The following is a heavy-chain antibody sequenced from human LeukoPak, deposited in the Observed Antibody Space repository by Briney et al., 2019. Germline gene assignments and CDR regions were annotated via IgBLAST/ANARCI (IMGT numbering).Heavy chain of an antibody. D-gene: IGHD3-10*01. CDR1: GGSINSGSYY. J-gene: IGHJ6*02. CDR3: ARDNRYDSGSYYSYYNMDV. V-gene: IGHV4-61*02. CDR2: IYTSGST. Sequence: SETLSLTCTVSGGSINSGSYYWSWIRQPAGKGLEWIGRIYTSGSTNYNPSLKSRVTISGDTSKNQFSLKLSSVTAADTAAYYCARDNRYDSGSYYSYYNMDVWGQGTTVTVSS.